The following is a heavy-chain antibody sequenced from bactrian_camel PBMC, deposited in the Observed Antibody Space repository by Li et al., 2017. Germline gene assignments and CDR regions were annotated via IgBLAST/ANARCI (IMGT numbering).Heavy chain of an antibody. CDR2: IDSEGRT. D-gene: IGHD4*01. J-gene: IGHJ4*01. CDR3: VRATLGYSDGDTWSFNY. V-gene: IGHV3S55*01. CDR1: RYTYCNYD. Sequence: VQLVESGGGSVQAGGSLRLSCAASRYTYCNYDMTWYRQAPGKEREFVSAIDSEGRTRYADSVKGRFTISGDNAKGTLYLQLNSLKPEDTAVFYCVRATLGYSDGDTWSFNYWGQGTQVTVS.